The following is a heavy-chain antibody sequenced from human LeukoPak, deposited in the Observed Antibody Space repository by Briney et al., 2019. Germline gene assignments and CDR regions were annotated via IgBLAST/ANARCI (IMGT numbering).Heavy chain of an antibody. J-gene: IGHJ4*02. V-gene: IGHV4-39*01. CDR2: IHYSGST. CDR1: GGSISSRSYY. CDR3: TRIVPNSPYCSGISCYRIFDY. D-gene: IGHD2-2*01. Sequence: SETLSLTCTVSGGSISSRSYYWGWIRQPPGKGLEWIGSIHYSGSTYYNPSLKSRVTISVDTSKNQFSLKLSSVTAADTAVYYCTRIVPNSPYCSGISCYRIFDYWGQGTLVTVSS.